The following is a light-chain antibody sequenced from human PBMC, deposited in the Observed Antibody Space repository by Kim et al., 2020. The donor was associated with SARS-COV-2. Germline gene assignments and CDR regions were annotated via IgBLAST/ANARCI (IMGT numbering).Light chain of an antibody. CDR3: QQHGSSEVT. CDR2: GAS. J-gene: IGKJ4*01. V-gene: IGKV3-20*01. Sequence: EIVLTQSPDTLSLSPGERATLSCRASQSVSNSYITWYQQKPGQAPRLLIYGASTRASGTSDRFSGSGSGTDFTLTISRLEPEDFAVYYCQQHGSSEVTFGGGTKVDIK. CDR1: QSVSNSY.